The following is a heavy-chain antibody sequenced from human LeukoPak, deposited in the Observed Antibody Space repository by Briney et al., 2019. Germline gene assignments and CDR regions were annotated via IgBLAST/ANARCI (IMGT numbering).Heavy chain of an antibody. V-gene: IGHV3-23*01. CDR1: GFTFSGYG. CDR3: AKGSALGYSSSWYLNS. J-gene: IGHJ4*02. CDR2: TSGSGAYT. D-gene: IGHD6-13*01. Sequence: GGSLRLSCAASGFTFSGYGMNWVRQGPGKGLEWISATSGSGAYTYYADSVKGRFTISRDNSKDTLYLQMNSLKVDDTALYYCAKGSALGYSSSWYLNSWGQGTLVTVSS.